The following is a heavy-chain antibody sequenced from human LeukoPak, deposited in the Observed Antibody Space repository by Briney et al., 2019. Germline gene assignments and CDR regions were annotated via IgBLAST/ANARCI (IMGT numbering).Heavy chain of an antibody. CDR2: ISHDGRYK. CDR3: AREGTAMVRYYFDY. Sequence: GRSLRLSCAASGFTFSTHAMHWVRQAPGKGLEWVAVISHDGRYKYYGNSVKGRFTISRDNPKNTLSLEMISLRGEDTALYYCAREGTAMVRYYFDYWGQGTLVTVSS. V-gene: IGHV3-30*04. D-gene: IGHD5-18*01. J-gene: IGHJ4*02. CDR1: GFTFSTHA.